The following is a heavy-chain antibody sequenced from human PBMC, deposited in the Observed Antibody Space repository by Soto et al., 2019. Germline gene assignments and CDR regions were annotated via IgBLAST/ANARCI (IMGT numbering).Heavy chain of an antibody. Sequence: RGWLRLSCSASGFTFSSYEMNWVRQAPGKGLEWVSYISSSGSTIYYADSVKGRFTISRDNAKNSLYLQMNSLRAEDTAVYYCAREVGRSTMDYWGQGTLVTVSS. CDR3: AREVGRSTMDY. D-gene: IGHD2-2*01. J-gene: IGHJ4*02. V-gene: IGHV3-48*03. CDR2: ISSSGSTI. CDR1: GFTFSSYE.